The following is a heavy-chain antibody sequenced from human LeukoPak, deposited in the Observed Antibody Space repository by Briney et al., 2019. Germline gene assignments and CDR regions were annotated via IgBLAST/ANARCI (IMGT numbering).Heavy chain of an antibody. J-gene: IGHJ4*02. D-gene: IGHD6-13*01. V-gene: IGHV3-53*01. CDR2: IYSGGST. Sequence: GGSLRLSCAASGFSVSSKHMYWVRQAPGKGLELVSVIYSGGSTYYADSVKGRFTISRDNSKNTLDLQMNSLRAEDTAVYYCAKGGVAAARDYWGQGTLVTVSS. CDR1: GFSVSSKH. CDR3: AKGGVAAARDY.